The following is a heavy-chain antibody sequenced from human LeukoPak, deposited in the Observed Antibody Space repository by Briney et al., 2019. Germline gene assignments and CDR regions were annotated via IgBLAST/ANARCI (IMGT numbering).Heavy chain of an antibody. J-gene: IGHJ6*02. CDR3: ARVPVGSGSYHPYYGMDV. V-gene: IGHV1-24*01. D-gene: IGHD3-10*01. CDR2: FDPEDGET. CDR1: GYTLTELS. Sequence: GASVKVSCKVSGYTLTELSMHWVRQAPGKGLEWMGGFDPEDGETIYAQKVQGRVTMTTDTSTSTAYMELRSLRSDDTAVYYCARVPVGSGSYHPYYGMDVWGQGTTVTVSS.